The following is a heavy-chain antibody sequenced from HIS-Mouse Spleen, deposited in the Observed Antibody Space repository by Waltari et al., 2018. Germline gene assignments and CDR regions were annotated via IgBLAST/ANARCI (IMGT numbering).Heavy chain of an antibody. CDR3: ARYSGSSGVDY. Sequence: QVQLVESGGGVVQPGRSLRLSCAAAGFTCSSYGMHWVRQAPGKGLEWVAVIWYDGSNKYYADSVKGRFTISRDNSKNTLYLQMNSLRAEDTAVYYCARYSGSSGVDYWGQGTLVTVSS. CDR2: IWYDGSNK. J-gene: IGHJ4*02. CDR1: GFTCSSYG. V-gene: IGHV3-33*01. D-gene: IGHD6-6*01.